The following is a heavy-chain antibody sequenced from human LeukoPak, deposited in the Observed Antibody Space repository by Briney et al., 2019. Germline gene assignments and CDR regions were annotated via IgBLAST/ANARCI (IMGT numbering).Heavy chain of an antibody. Sequence: GGSLRLSCAASGFTVSSNYISWVRQAPGKGLEWVSVIYSGGSTYYADSVKGRFTISRDNSKNTLYLQMNSLRAEDTAVYYCARNGYYYDSSGYYRFDYWGQGTLVTVSS. D-gene: IGHD3-22*01. CDR1: GFTVSSNY. CDR2: IYSGGST. J-gene: IGHJ4*02. CDR3: ARNGYYYDSSGYYRFDY. V-gene: IGHV3-66*01.